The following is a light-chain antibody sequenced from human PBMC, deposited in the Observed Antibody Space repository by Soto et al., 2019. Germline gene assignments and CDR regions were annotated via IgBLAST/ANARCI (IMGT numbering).Light chain of an antibody. CDR1: QSVNNNY. CDR2: RAS. V-gene: IGKV3-20*01. CDR3: QQPCGSPET. Sequence: EIVLTQSPGTLSLSPGERATLSCRASQSVNNNYVAWYQQKPGQAPMLLIFRASNKATGIPDRFSGSGSGTEFILTISGLEPEDSGIYHCQQPCGSPETFGQGTKVEI. J-gene: IGKJ1*01.